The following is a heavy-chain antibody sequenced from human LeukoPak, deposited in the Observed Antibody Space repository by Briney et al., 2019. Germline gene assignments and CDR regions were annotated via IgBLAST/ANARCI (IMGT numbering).Heavy chain of an antibody. D-gene: IGHD2-2*01. CDR3: AKEPDIYCSNTNCFNNWFDP. V-gene: IGHV7-4-1*02. CDR1: GYTFTKYA. J-gene: IGHJ5*02. CDR2: INTDTGNP. Sequence: ASVKVSCKPSGYTFTKYAINWVRQAPGQGLEWMGWINTDTGNPRYAQGFTGRFVFSLDTSVSTTYLHISSLKAEDTAVYYCAKEPDIYCSNTNCFNNWFDPWGQGTLVTVSS.